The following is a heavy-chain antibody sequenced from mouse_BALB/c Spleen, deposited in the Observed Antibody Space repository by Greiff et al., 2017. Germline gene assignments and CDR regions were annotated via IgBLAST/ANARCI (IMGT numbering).Heavy chain of an antibody. V-gene: IGHV1-80*01. CDR1: GYAFSSYW. D-gene: IGHD1-1*01. Sequence: QVQLQQSGAELVRPGSSVTISCKASGYAFSSYWMNWVKQRPGQGLEWIGQIYPGDGDTNYNGKFKGKATLTADKSSSTAYMQLSSLTSEDSAVYFCASGDYGSSYGVAYWGQGTLVTVSA. J-gene: IGHJ3*01. CDR2: IYPGDGDT. CDR3: ASGDYGSSYGVAY.